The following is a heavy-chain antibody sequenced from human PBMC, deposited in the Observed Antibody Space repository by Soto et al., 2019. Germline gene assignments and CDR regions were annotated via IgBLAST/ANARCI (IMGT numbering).Heavy chain of an antibody. CDR2: IKQDGSEK. CDR1: GFTFSSYW. Sequence: EVQLVESGGGLVQPGGSLRLSCAASGFTFSSYWMSWVRQAPGKGLEWVANIKQDGSEKYYVDSVKGRFTISRDNAKNSLYLQMNSLRAEDTAVYYCARDGPEYSSSDRDPARSAYYGMDVWGQGTTVTVSS. J-gene: IGHJ6*02. D-gene: IGHD6-6*01. CDR3: ARDGPEYSSSDRDPARSAYYGMDV. V-gene: IGHV3-7*01.